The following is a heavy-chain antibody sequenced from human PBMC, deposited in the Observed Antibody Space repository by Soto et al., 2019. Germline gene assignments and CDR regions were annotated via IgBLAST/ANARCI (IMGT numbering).Heavy chain of an antibody. J-gene: IGHJ3*02. CDR3: AKDMEAKLLRAFDI. CDR2: IGWNSGSI. D-gene: IGHD2-15*01. V-gene: IGHV3-9*01. CDR1: GFTFDDYA. Sequence: EVQLVESGGGLAQPGRSLRLSCAASGFTFDDYAMHWVRQAPGKGLEWVSGIGWNSGSIGYADSVKGRFTISRDNDKNSLYLQMNSLRAEDTALYYSAKDMEAKLLRAFDIWGQGQWSPSLQ.